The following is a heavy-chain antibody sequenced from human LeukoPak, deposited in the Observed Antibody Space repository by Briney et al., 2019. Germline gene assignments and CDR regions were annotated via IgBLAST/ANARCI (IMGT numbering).Heavy chain of an antibody. CDR3: ARVEIPVDAFDI. CDR1: GYTFTGYY. CDR2: INPNSGGT. J-gene: IGHJ3*02. Sequence: GASVKVSCKASGYTFTGYYMHWVRQAPGQGLEWMGGINPNSGGTNYAQKFQGRVTMTRDPSISTAYMELSRLRSDDTAVYYCARVEIPVDAFDIWGQGTMVTVSS. V-gene: IGHV1-2*02.